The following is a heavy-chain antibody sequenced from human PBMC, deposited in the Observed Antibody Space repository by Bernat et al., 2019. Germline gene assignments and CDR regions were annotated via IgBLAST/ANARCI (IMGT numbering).Heavy chain of an antibody. J-gene: IGHJ4*02. CDR3: AKEHSPPASD. D-gene: IGHD2-15*01. Sequence: VQLVESGGGLIQPGGSLRLSCAASGFTVSSNYMSWVRQAPGKGLEWVAVITSDGSHKYYADSVKGRFTISRDNSKNTLSLQMDSLRGEDTAVYYCAKEHSPPASDWGQGTLVTVSS. CDR2: ITSDGSHK. V-gene: IGHV3-30*18. CDR1: GFTVSSNY.